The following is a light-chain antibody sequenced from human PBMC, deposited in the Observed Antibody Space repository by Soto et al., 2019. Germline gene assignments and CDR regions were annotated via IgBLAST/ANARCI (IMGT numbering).Light chain of an antibody. CDR1: HTVSSS. CDR2: EAS. J-gene: IGKJ4*01. V-gene: IGKV3-11*01. CDR3: QQHINWPLT. Sequence: PGERATLSCRASHTVSSSLAWYQQKPGQAPRLLIYEASNRATGIPARFSGSGSGADFTLTISSLEPEDFALYYCQQHINWPLTFGGGTKVDIK.